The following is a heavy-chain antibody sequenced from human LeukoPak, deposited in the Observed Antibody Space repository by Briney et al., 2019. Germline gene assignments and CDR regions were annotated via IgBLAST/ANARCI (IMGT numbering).Heavy chain of an antibody. CDR3: ARAVRWFGELSQIDY. Sequence: SETLSLTCIVSVGSITNSSYYWGWIRQPPGKGLGWIVNIFHSGTTYSKPSLTSRVTISVDTSKNHFSLKLSSVTAAETAIYFCARAVRWFGELSQIDYWGQGTLVTVSS. CDR2: IFHSGTT. D-gene: IGHD3-10*01. CDR1: VGSITNSSYY. J-gene: IGHJ4*02. V-gene: IGHV4-39*07.